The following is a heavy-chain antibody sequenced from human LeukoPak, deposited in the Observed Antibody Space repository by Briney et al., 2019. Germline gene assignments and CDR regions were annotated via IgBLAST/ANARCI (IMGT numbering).Heavy chain of an antibody. CDR2: ISYDGSNK. V-gene: IGHV3-30-3*01. CDR3: AKDPMGLRWGDC. Sequence: GGSLRLSCAASGFTFSSYAMHCVRQAPGKGLEWVAVISYDGSNKYYADSVKGRFTISRDNSKNTLSLQMNSLRAEDTAVYYCAKDPMGLRWGDCWGQGTLVTVSS. CDR1: GFTFSSYA. D-gene: IGHD4-23*01. J-gene: IGHJ4*02.